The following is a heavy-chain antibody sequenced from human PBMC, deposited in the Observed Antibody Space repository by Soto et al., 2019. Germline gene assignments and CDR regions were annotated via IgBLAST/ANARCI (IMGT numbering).Heavy chain of an antibody. Sequence: EVQLLESGGGLVQPGGSLRLSCAASRFTFSNYAMSWVRQAPGKGLEWVSAISGSGDRTYYADSVKGRFTLSRDNSKNTLYLQMNSLRAEDTAVYYCAKGPLAAAGYTFDYWGQGTLVTVSS. V-gene: IGHV3-23*01. J-gene: IGHJ4*02. CDR3: AKGPLAAAGYTFDY. D-gene: IGHD6-13*01. CDR2: ISGSGDRT. CDR1: RFTFSNYA.